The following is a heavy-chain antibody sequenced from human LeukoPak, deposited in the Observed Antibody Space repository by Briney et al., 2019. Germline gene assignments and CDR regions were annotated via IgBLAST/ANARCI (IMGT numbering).Heavy chain of an antibody. CDR2: ISGGGST. V-gene: IGHV3-23*01. D-gene: IGHD4-11*01. CDR3: AKRSGTTGGSLDY. CDR1: GFTFGSYA. Sequence: PGGSLRLSCAASGFTFGSYAMSWVRQAPGKGLEWVSEISGGGSTYYADSVKGRFTISRDNSKNTLYLQMNSLRAEDTAVYYCAKRSGTTGGSLDYWGQGTLVTVSS. J-gene: IGHJ4*02.